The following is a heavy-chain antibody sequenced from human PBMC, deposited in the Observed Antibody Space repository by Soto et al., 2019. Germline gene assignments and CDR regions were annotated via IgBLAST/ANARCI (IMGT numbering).Heavy chain of an antibody. D-gene: IGHD6-19*01. V-gene: IGHV4-4*02. CDR1: GDSVTSNVW. CDR2: AYHNGLT. Sequence: PSETLSLTCALSGDSVTSNVWWSWVRQPPGKGLEWIGEAYHNGLTDYNPSLKSRVTMSVDTSKNEFSLKLTSLTAADTAIYYCARDAAVPGESDRFDYWGQGTLVTVSS. J-gene: IGHJ4*02. CDR3: ARDAAVPGESDRFDY.